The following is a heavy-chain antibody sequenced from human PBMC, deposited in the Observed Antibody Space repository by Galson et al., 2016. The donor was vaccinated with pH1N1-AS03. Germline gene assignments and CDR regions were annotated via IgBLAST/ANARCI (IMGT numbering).Heavy chain of an antibody. J-gene: IGHJ2*01. CDR1: GFTFNNFA. V-gene: IGHV3-23*01. CDR2: ISSSGATT. CDR3: AKWSYRFDSSGYVGYFDL. D-gene: IGHD3-22*01. Sequence: SLRLSCADSGFTFNNFALGWVRQAPGKGLEWVSGISSSGATTKYADSVRGRFTISRHTSKKTMHLQMNTLGVEDTALYYCAKWSYRFDSSGYVGYFDLWGRGTLVTVS.